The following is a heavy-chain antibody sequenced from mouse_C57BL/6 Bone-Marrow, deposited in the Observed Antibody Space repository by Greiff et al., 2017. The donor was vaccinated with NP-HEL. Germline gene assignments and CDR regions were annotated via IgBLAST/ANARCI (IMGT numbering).Heavy chain of an antibody. D-gene: IGHD1-1*01. CDR2: IYPGSGST. V-gene: IGHV1-55*01. CDR3: AINYYGSSFWYFDV. Sequence: QVQLQQPGAELVKPGASVKMSCKASGYTFTSYWITWVKQRPGQGLEWIGDIYPGSGSTNYNEKFKSKATLNGDTSSSTSYMPLSSLTSEDSAVYYCAINYYGSSFWYFDVWGTGTTVTVSS. CDR1: GYTFTSYW. J-gene: IGHJ1*03.